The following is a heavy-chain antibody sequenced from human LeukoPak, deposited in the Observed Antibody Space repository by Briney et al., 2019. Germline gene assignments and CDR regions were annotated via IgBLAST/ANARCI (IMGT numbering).Heavy chain of an antibody. J-gene: IGHJ4*02. V-gene: IGHV4-59*01. Sequence: PSETLSLTCTVFGGSISSYYWSWIRQPPGKGLEWIGYIYYSGSTNYNPSLKSRVTISVDTSKNQFSLKLSSVTAADTAVYYCARAKYDSSGYGLVYFDYWAREPWSPSPQ. D-gene: IGHD3-22*01. CDR1: GGSISSYY. CDR2: IYYSGST. CDR3: ARAKYDSSGYGLVYFDY.